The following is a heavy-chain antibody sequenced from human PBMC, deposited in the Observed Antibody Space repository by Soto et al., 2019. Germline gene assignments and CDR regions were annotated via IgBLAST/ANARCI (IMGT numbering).Heavy chain of an antibody. D-gene: IGHD3-16*01. Sequence: SETLSLTCTVSGGSMSSHYWTWLRQPPGKGLEWIGYISYSGSTYYNPSLKSRVTTSADTSRNQFSLKLSSVIAADTAVYYCARADPDASVGYWGQGTLVTSPQ. CDR3: ARADPDASVGY. J-gene: IGHJ4*02. CDR1: GGSMSSHY. CDR2: ISYSGST. V-gene: IGHV4-59*11.